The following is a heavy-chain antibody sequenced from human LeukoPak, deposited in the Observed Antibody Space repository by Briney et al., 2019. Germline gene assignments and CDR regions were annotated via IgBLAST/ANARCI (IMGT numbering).Heavy chain of an antibody. J-gene: IGHJ4*02. V-gene: IGHV4-61*05. CDR3: TNSRAGSYTSGSYSTLDH. CDR2: IYYNGGT. Sequence: PSETLSLTCSVSGASVSSSSFHWNWIRQPPGKGLELIGYIYYNGGTNYNPSLKSRVTMSLDKSKNQFSLKLNSVTAADTAVYYCTNSRAGSYTSGSYSTLDHWGRGILVTVSS. D-gene: IGHD6-19*01. CDR1: GASVSSSSFH.